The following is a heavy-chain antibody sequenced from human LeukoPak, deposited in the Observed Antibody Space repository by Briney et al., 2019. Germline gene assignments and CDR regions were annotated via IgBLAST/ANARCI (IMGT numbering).Heavy chain of an antibody. V-gene: IGHV3-30-3*01. J-gene: IGHJ4*02. CDR1: GFTFSSYA. CDR2: ISYDGSNK. Sequence: PGGSLRLSCAASGFTFSSYAMHWVRQAPGKGLEWVAVISYDGSNKYYADSVKGRFTISRDNSKNTLYLQMNSLRAEDTAVYYCARAGDSSSYSPFDYWGQGTLVTVSS. CDR3: ARAGDSSSYSPFDY. D-gene: IGHD3-22*01.